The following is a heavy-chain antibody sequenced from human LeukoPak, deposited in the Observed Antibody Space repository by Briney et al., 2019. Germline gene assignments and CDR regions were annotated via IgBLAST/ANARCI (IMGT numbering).Heavy chain of an antibody. J-gene: IGHJ4*02. D-gene: IGHD3-22*01. V-gene: IGHV4-38-2*02. CDR2: IYHSRST. Sequence: PSETLSLTCTVSGYSISSGYYWGWIRQPPGKGLEWIGSIYHSRSTYYNPSLKSRVTISVDTSKNQFSLKLSSVTAADTAVYDCARYSYDSSGYYYLDYWGQGTVVTVSS. CDR3: ARYSYDSSGYYYLDY. CDR1: GYSISSGYY.